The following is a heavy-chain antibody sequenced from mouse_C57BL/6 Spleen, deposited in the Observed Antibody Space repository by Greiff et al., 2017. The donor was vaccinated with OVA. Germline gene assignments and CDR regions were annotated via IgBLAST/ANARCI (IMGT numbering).Heavy chain of an antibody. Sequence: QVHVKQPGAELVKPGASVKLSCKASGYTFTSYWMHWVKQRPGQGLEWIGMIHPNSGSTNYNEKFKSKATLTVDKSSSTAYMQLSSLTSEDSAVYYCARRGVTRDYAMDYWGQGTSVTVSS. D-gene: IGHD2-2*01. CDR1: GYTFTSYW. J-gene: IGHJ4*01. CDR2: IHPNSGST. CDR3: ARRGVTRDYAMDY. V-gene: IGHV1-64*01.